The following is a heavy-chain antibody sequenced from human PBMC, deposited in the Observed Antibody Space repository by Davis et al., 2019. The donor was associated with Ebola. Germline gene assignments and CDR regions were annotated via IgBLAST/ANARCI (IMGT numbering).Heavy chain of an antibody. D-gene: IGHD1-1*01. V-gene: IGHV1-18*04. CDR3: ARAQFPTTSDH. CDR1: GYTFTNYG. J-gene: IGHJ4*02. CDR2: INPHNGNT. Sequence: AASVKVSCKASGYTFTNYGITWVRQAPGQGLEWMGWINPHNGNTNYAQNLQGRVIMTSDTSTITAYMEVGSLRSDDTAVYYCARAQFPTTSDHWGQGTLVTVSS.